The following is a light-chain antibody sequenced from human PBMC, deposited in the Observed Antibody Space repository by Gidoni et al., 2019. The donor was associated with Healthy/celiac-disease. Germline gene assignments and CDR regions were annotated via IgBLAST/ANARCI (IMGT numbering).Light chain of an antibody. Sequence: DIEMTQSPSYLSASVGDRVTITCQASQDISNYLNWYQQKAGKAPKLLIYDASNLETGVPSRFSGSGSGTDFTFTISSLQPEDIATYYCQQYDNLPTFGQGTRLEIK. CDR2: DAS. CDR1: QDISNY. CDR3: QQYDNLPT. J-gene: IGKJ5*01. V-gene: IGKV1-33*01.